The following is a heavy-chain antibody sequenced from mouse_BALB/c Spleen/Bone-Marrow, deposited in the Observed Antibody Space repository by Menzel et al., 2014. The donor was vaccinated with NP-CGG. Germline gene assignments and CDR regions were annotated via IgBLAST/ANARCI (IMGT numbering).Heavy chain of an antibody. V-gene: IGHV1-80*01. D-gene: IGHD1-1*01. CDR1: GYAFSKYW. CDR3: ASRGDYSYAMDY. CDR2: IYPGDGDT. Sequence: QVHVKQSGAELVRPGSSVKLSCKASGYAFSKYWMNWVKQRPAQGLEWIGQIYPGDGDTNYNGKFKGKATLTADKSSSTAYMQLSSLTSEDSAVYFCASRGDYSYAMDYWGQGTSVTVSS. J-gene: IGHJ4*01.